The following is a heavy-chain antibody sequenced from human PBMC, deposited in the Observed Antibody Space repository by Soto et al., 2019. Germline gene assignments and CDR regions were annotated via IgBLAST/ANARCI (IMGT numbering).Heavy chain of an antibody. CDR1: GYSFTSYW. J-gene: IGHJ4*01. V-gene: IGHV5-10-1*01. D-gene: IGHD2-15*01. CDR3: ARQVRKDIVILFPDY. CDR2: IDPSDSYT. Sequence: PGASLKISCKASGYSFTSYWISWVRQMPGKGLEWMGRIDPSDSYTKYSPSFQGHVPISADKSISTAYLQWRSLKASDTAMYYCARQVRKDIVILFPDYWGQGTLVTVSS.